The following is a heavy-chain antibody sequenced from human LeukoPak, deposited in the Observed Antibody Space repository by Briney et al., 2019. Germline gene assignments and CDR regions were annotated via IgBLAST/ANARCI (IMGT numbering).Heavy chain of an antibody. D-gene: IGHD2-15*01. J-gene: IGHJ4*02. V-gene: IGHV3-23*01. CDR2: ISGRGGST. CDR3: AKDHPRQGVTAHTPFDY. CDR1: GFTFSSYA. Sequence: HPGGSLRLPCAASGFTFSSYAMSWVRQAPGKGLEWVSAISGRGGSTYYPDSVEGRFTISRDNSKNTLYLQMNSLRAEDTAIYYCAKDHPRQGVTAHTPFDYWGQGTLVTVSS.